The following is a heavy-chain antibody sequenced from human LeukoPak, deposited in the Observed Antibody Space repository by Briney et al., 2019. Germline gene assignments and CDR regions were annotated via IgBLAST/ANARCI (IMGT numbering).Heavy chain of an antibody. V-gene: IGHV1-18*01. CDR1: GYTFTSYG. D-gene: IGHD3-22*01. CDR3: AVAKRGVVVNSPWVY. Sequence: GASVKVSCKASGYTFTSYGISWVRQAPGQGLEWMGWISAYNGNTNYAQKLQGRVTMTTDTSTSTAYMELRSLRSDDTAVYYCAVAKRGVVVNSPWVYWGQGTLVTVSS. CDR2: ISAYNGNT. J-gene: IGHJ4*02.